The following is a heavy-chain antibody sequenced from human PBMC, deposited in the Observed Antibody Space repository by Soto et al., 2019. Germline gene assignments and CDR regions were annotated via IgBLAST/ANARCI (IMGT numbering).Heavy chain of an antibody. V-gene: IGHV3-66*01. J-gene: IGHJ3*01. CDR1: GFTVSSNY. D-gene: IGHD3-22*01. CDR3: AREFIYDSSGRPLNAFDV. Sequence: PGGSLRLSCAASGFTVSSNYMSWVRQAPGKGLEWVSVIYSGGNTYYADSVKGRFTISRDNSKNTLYLQMNSLRAEDTAVYYCAREFIYDSSGRPLNAFDVWGHGTMVTVSS. CDR2: IYSGGNT.